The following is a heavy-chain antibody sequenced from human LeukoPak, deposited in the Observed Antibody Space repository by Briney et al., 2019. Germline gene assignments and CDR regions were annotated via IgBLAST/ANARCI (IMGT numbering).Heavy chain of an antibody. J-gene: IGHJ4*02. Sequence: SETLSLTCTVSGGSISGSRSYWGWIRQPPGKGLEWIGSVFHSGTTYYNPSLKSRLTISVDTSKNQFSPKLSSVTAADTAVYYCARRDYSGDNPVLDYWGQGTLVTVSS. V-gene: IGHV4-39*01. D-gene: IGHD4-23*01. CDR2: VFHSGTT. CDR3: ARRDYSGDNPVLDY. CDR1: GGSISGSRSY.